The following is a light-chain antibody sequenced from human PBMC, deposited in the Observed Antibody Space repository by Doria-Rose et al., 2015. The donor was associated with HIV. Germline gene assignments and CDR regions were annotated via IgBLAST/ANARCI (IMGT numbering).Light chain of an antibody. Sequence: TQSPGTLSLSPGERATLSCRASQSFSSTYLAWYQQKPGQAPSLLIYDGSTRATGIPDRFKASGSGTDFTLTINRLEPGDFALYYCHQYGTSWTFGQGTKVEI. J-gene: IGKJ1*01. V-gene: IGKV3-20*01. CDR3: HQYGTSWT. CDR1: QSFSSTY. CDR2: DGS.